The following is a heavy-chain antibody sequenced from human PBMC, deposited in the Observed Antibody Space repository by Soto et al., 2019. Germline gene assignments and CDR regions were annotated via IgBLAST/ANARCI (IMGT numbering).Heavy chain of an antibody. Sequence: QVQLVESGGGVVQPGRSLRLSCGASGFTFSSFGMHWVRQAPGKGLEWVAHISYDGNNKHYTDSVKARFTISRDNSENTLYLQMDSLSGEDAAVYYCAKDTYYHDSSGYYIFDCWGQGTLVTVSS. D-gene: IGHD3-22*01. J-gene: IGHJ4*02. CDR2: ISYDGNNK. CDR3: AKDTYYHDSSGYYIFDC. V-gene: IGHV3-30*18. CDR1: GFTFSSFG.